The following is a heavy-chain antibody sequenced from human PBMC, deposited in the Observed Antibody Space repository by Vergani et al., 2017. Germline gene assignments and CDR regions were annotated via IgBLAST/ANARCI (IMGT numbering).Heavy chain of an antibody. CDR3: ARQNPYGSAHVDF. V-gene: IGHV4-38-2*01. CDR1: GYSVGSGYY. CDR2: VHRNGNT. D-gene: IGHD3-10*01. Sequence: QVDLQESGPGLVKSSETLSLNCAVSGYSVGSGYYWGWIRQPPGRGLEWIGCVHRNGNTYYTSSLSSRATISRDTSKNQFSLRLTSVTAADTAVYYCARQNPYGSAHVDFWGRGVRVTVSA. J-gene: IGHJ4*02.